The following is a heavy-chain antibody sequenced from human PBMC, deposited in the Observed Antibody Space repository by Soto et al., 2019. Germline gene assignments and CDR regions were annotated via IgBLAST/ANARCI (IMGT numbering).Heavy chain of an antibody. V-gene: IGHV6-1*01. D-gene: IGHD2-2*01. J-gene: IGHJ5*02. CDR1: GDSVSSNSAA. CDR3: ARTGSAPDLNDIVVVPAAIVWFDP. CDR2: TYYRSKWYN. Sequence: QSQTLSLTCAISGDSVSSNSAAWNWIRQSPSRGLEWLGRTYYRSKWYNDYAVSVKSRITINPDTSKNQFSLQLNSVTPEDTAVYYCARTGSAPDLNDIVVVPAAIVWFDPWGQGTLVTVSS.